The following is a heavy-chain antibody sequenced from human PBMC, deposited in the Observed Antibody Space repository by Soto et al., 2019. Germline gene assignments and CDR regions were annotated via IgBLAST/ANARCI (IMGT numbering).Heavy chain of an antibody. J-gene: IGHJ4*02. CDR1: GFTFSSYG. CDR3: AKYRLVGVIDY. V-gene: IGHV3-30*18. D-gene: IGHD6-19*01. CDR2: ISYDGSNK. Sequence: QVQLVESGGGVVQPGRSLRLSCAASGFTFSSYGMHCVRQAPGMGLEWVAVISYDGSNKYYADSVKGRFAISGDNSKNTLYLQMNSLRAEDTAVYYCAKYRLVGVIDYWGQGTLVTVSS.